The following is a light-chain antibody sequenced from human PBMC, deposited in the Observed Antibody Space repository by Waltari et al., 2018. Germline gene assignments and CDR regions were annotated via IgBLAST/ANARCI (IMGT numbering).Light chain of an antibody. CDR3: QQRSNWPPP. V-gene: IGKV3-11*01. Sequence: ETVLTQSPATLSLSPGERATLSCRASQSVSSYLAWYQQKPGQAPRLLIYDASNRATGIPAKFKCRGAGTDFNFTISSPGPENFAVYYRQQRSNWPPPFGGGTKVEIK. CDR1: QSVSSY. J-gene: IGKJ4*01. CDR2: DAS.